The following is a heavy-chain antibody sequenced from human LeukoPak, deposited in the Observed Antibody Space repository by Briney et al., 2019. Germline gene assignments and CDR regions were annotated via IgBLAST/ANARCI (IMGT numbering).Heavy chain of an antibody. CDR3: ARTDRTGALGRFRMRSDAFDI. CDR1: GFTFRGYA. D-gene: IGHD3-3*01. Sequence: GRSLRLSCAASGFTFRGYAMHWVRQAPGKGLEWEAAISYDGSNKKYADSVKGRFTISRDNSKNTLYLRMNSLRADDTAVYYCARTDRTGALGRFRMRSDAFDIWGQGTVVTVSS. J-gene: IGHJ3*02. CDR2: ISYDGSNK. V-gene: IGHV3-30*04.